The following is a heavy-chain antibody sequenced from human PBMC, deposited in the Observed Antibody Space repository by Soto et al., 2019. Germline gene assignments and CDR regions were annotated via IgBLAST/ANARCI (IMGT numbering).Heavy chain of an antibody. CDR2: INAGNGNT. Sequence: ASVKVSCKASGYTFTSYAMHWVRQAPGQRLEWMGWINAGNGNTNYAQKLQGRVTMTTDTSTSTAYMELRSLRSDDTAVYYCARDPGWGGGAFDIWGQGTMVTVSS. J-gene: IGHJ3*02. D-gene: IGHD1-26*01. V-gene: IGHV1-3*01. CDR1: GYTFTSYA. CDR3: ARDPGWGGGAFDI.